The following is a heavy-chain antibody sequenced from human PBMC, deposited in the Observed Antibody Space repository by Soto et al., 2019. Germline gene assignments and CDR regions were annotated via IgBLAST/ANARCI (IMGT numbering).Heavy chain of an antibody. V-gene: IGHV3-74*01. CDR3: ASIGEPPSDC. CDR1: GFTFSSSW. Sequence: EVQLVESGGGLVQPGGSLRLSCAASGFTFSSSWMRWVRQAPGKGLVWVSRINGDGGTTDYADSVKGRFTISRDNAKNTLYLQMHSLRGEDTAVYCGASIGEPPSDCWGQGNLGTVSS. CDR2: INGDGGTT. J-gene: IGHJ4*02.